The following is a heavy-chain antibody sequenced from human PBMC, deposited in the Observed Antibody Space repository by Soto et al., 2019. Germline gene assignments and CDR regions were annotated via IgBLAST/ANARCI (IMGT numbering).Heavy chain of an antibody. D-gene: IGHD6-19*01. CDR1: GFTFSSYS. J-gene: IGHJ4*02. CDR3: ASHPGIAVAGTRGGGY. Sequence: EVQLVESGGGLVKPGGSLRLSCAASGFTFSSYSMNWVRQAPGKGLEWVSSISSSSSYIYYADSVKGRFTISRDNAKNSLYLQMNSLRAEDTAVYYCASHPGIAVAGTRGGGYWGQGTLFTVSS. CDR2: ISSSSSYI. V-gene: IGHV3-21*01.